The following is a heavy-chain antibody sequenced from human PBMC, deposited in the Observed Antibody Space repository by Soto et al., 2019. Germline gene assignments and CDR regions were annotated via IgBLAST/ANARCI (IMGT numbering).Heavy chain of an antibody. Sequence: PGGSLRLSCAGSGFTLNMYWMHWVRQVPGKGPVWVARIYNDGTYADYADSVKGRFTISRDNAKDTLYLQMNDLRAEDSALYHCTRGPRATSAGTSAHWGQGPLVTVCS. D-gene: IGHD6-13*01. CDR3: TRGPRATSAGTSAH. CDR2: IYNDGTYA. V-gene: IGHV3-74*01. J-gene: IGHJ4*02. CDR1: GFTLNMYW.